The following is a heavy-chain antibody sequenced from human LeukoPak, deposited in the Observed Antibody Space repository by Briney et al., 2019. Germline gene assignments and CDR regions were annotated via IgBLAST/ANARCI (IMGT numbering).Heavy chain of an antibody. J-gene: IGHJ6*02. CDR2: IIPIFGTA. V-gene: IGHV1-69*13. CDR1: GGTFSSYA. D-gene: IGHD6-6*01. Sequence: SVKVSCKASGGTFSSYAISWVRQAPGQGLEWMGGIIPIFGTANYAQKFQGRVTITADESTSTAYMELSSLRSEDTAVYYCARVSIAARPIGALYYYYGMDVWGQGTTVTDSS. CDR3: ARVSIAARPIGALYYYYGMDV.